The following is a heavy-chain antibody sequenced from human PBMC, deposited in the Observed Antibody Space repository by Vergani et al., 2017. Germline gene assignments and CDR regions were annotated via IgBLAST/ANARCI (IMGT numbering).Heavy chain of an antibody. CDR3: ARDRGLKWLVTPDLDY. CDR1: GYTFTSYG. V-gene: IGHV1-18*01. J-gene: IGHJ4*02. D-gene: IGHD6-19*01. CDR2: ISAYNGNT. Sequence: QVQLVQSGAEVKKPGASVKVSCKASGYTFTSYGISWVRQAPGQGLEWMGWISAYNGNTNYAQTLQGRGTMTTDTSTSTAYMELRSLRSDDTAVYYCARDRGLKWLVTPDLDYWGQGTLVTVSS.